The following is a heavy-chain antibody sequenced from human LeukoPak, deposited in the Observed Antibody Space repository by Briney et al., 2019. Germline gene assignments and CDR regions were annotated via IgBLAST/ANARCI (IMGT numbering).Heavy chain of an antibody. Sequence: GGSLRLSCAASGFTLRNYAMSWVRQAPGKGLEWVSSIGAGDKYTYYGDSVKGRFTISRDNSKNTLYLQMNSLRVEDTAVYYCARGDPSWGVVVISEAHYWGQGTLVTVSS. D-gene: IGHD3-22*01. CDR2: IGAGDKYT. V-gene: IGHV3-23*01. CDR3: ARGDPSWGVVVISEAHY. J-gene: IGHJ4*02. CDR1: GFTLRNYA.